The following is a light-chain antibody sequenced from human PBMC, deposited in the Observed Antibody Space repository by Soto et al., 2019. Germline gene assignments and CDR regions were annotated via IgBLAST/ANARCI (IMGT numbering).Light chain of an antibody. CDR1: SSDIGVYDY. J-gene: IGLJ1*01. Sequence: QSVLTQPASVSGSPGQSITISCTGTSSDIGVYDYVSWYQQHPGKAPKLIIYEVTNRPSGLSNRFSGSKSGNTASLTITGLQAEDEADYYCQSYDSGLSGPYVFGTGTKVTVL. CDR3: QSYDSGLSGPYV. CDR2: EVT. V-gene: IGLV2-14*01.